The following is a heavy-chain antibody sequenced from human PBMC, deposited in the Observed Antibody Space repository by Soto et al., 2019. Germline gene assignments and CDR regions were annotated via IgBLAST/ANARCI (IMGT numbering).Heavy chain of an antibody. Sequence: QVQLVQSGAELKKPGSSVKVSCKASGDTFSFYTINWVRQAPGLGLEWMGRVNPILSMSNYAQKFQGRVTMTADKSTSTAYMELHSLRSEDTAFYYCATSYGSGYRAFDYWGQGALVTVSS. CDR1: GDTFSFYT. J-gene: IGHJ4*02. CDR2: VNPILSMS. CDR3: ATSYGSGYRAFDY. D-gene: IGHD3-10*01. V-gene: IGHV1-69*02.